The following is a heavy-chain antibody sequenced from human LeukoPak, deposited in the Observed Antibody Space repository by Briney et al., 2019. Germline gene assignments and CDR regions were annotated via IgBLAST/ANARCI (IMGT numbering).Heavy chain of an antibody. Sequence: GGSLRLSCAASVFTFSSYRMNWVRQAPGKGLEWISYISSSSNTIYYADSVKGRFTISRDNAKNSLYLQMNSLRAEDTAVYYCARDAGARAFDIWGQGTMVTVSS. CDR2: ISSSSNTI. CDR3: ARDAGARAFDI. D-gene: IGHD2-8*02. V-gene: IGHV3-48*01. CDR1: VFTFSSYR. J-gene: IGHJ3*02.